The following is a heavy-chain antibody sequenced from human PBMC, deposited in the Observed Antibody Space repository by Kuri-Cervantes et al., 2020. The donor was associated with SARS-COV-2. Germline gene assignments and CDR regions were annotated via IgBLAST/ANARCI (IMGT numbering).Heavy chain of an antibody. CDR1: GFTFSSYA. J-gene: IGHJ4*02. D-gene: IGHD3-16*01. Sequence: GGSLRLSCAASGFTFSSYAMSWVRQAPGKGLEWVSSISSSSSYIYYADSVKGRFTISRDNAKNSLYLQMNSLRGEDTAVYYCARDLRMGKSLDYWGQGTLVTVSS. CDR2: ISSSSSYI. CDR3: ARDLRMGKSLDY. V-gene: IGHV3-21*01.